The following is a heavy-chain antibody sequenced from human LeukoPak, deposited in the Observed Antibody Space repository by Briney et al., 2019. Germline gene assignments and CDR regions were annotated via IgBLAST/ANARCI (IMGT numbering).Heavy chain of an antibody. J-gene: IGHJ3*02. CDR2: ISGSGGST. CDR3: AKDRKYYDSSGYYYGGDAFDI. Sequence: PGGSLRLSCAASGFTFSNYNMNWVRQAPGKGLEWVSAISGSGGSTYYADSVKGRFTISRDNSKNTLYLQMNSLRAEDTAVYYCAKDRKYYDSSGYYYGGDAFDIWGQGTMVIVSS. CDR1: GFTFSNYN. V-gene: IGHV3-23*01. D-gene: IGHD3-22*01.